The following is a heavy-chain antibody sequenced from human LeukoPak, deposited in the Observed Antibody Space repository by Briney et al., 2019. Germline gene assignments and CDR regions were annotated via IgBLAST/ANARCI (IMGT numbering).Heavy chain of an antibody. CDR2: IYYSGST. V-gene: IGHV4-30-4*01. J-gene: IGHJ4*02. CDR1: GGSISSGDYY. Sequence: SQTLSLTCTVSGGSISSGDYYWSWIRQPPGKGLEWIGYIYYSGSTYYNSSLKSRVTISVDTSKNQFSLKLSSVTAADTAVYYCARGKMTTVTNLDYWGQGTLVTVSS. D-gene: IGHD4-17*01. CDR3: ARGKMTTVTNLDY.